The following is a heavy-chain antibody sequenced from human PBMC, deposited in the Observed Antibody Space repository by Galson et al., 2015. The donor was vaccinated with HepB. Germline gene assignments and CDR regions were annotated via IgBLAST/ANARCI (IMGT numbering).Heavy chain of an antibody. J-gene: IGHJ4*02. CDR1: AFSFSHYA. CDR3: ARSSGYSGYDPKFDY. V-gene: IGHV3-30*04. Sequence: SLRLSCAASAFSFSHYAMHWVRQAPGKGLEWVAVISYDGSTKYYTDSVKGRFTISRDNSKNTVYLQMSSLRAEDTAVYYCARSSGYSGYDPKFDYWGQGTLVTVSS. D-gene: IGHD5-12*01. CDR2: ISYDGSTK.